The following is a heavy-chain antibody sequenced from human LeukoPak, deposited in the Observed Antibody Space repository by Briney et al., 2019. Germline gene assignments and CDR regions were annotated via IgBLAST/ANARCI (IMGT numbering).Heavy chain of an antibody. Sequence: ASVKVSCKASGYTFTSYGISWVRQAPGQGLEWMGWISAYNGNTNYAQKLQGRVTMTTDTSTSTAYMELRSLRSDDTAVYYCARVDYYDSSGYPLGAFDIWGQGTMVTVSS. CDR3: ARVDYYDSSGYPLGAFDI. J-gene: IGHJ3*02. CDR2: ISAYNGNT. V-gene: IGHV1-18*01. CDR1: GYTFTSYG. D-gene: IGHD3-22*01.